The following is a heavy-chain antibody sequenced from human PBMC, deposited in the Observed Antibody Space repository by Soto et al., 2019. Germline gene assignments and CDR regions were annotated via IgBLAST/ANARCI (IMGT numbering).Heavy chain of an antibody. V-gene: IGHV3-64*01. D-gene: IGHD5-12*01. CDR2: IHYDGGST. Sequence: EVQLVESGGGLVQPGGSLRLSCAASGFTLSIYSMHWVRQAPGKGLEFVSAIHYDGGSTFYANSVKGRFTISRDTSKNTLYLQMGSLSAKDMAVYYCARISARGQDGFELWGQGTMVTVSS. J-gene: IGHJ3*01. CDR3: ARISARGQDGFEL. CDR1: GFTLSIYS.